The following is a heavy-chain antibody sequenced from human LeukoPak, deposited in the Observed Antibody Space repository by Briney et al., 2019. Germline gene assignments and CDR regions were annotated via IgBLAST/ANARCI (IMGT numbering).Heavy chain of an antibody. V-gene: IGHV1-46*01. CDR2: INPSYGST. CDR3: AREEYDAAAGTKYFQH. J-gene: IGHJ1*01. CDR1: GYTFTSYY. D-gene: IGHD6-13*01. Sequence: ASVKVSCKASGYTFTSYYMHWVRQAPGQGLEWMGIINPSYGSTSYAQKFQGRVTMTRDTSTSTVYMELSSLRSEDTAVYYCAREEYDAAAGTKYFQHWGQGTLVTASS.